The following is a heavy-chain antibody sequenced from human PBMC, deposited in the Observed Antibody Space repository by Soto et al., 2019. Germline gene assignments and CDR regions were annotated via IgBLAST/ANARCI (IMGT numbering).Heavy chain of an antibody. CDR3: ATDKGYGSRIFDY. CDR2: IWYDGSNK. Sequence: QVQLVESGGGVVQPGRSLRLSCAASGFTFSTYAMHWVRQAPGKGLEWVAVIWYDGSNKYYEESVKGRFTISRDNSKNTLYLQLNILRADDTALYYCATDKGYGSRIFDYWGQGTLVTVSS. D-gene: IGHD3-10*01. V-gene: IGHV3-33*01. J-gene: IGHJ4*02. CDR1: GFTFSTYA.